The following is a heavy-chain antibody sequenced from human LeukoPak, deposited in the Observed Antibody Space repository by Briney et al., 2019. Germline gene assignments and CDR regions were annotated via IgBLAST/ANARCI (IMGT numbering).Heavy chain of an antibody. Sequence: GSLRLSCAASGFTFSSYWMTWVRQAPGKGLEWMANIRDDGSDKYYVDSVKGRFTISRDNAQNTLLLQMDSLRVEDTAVYYCVRHTRRSPGDYWGQGTLVTVST. V-gene: IGHV3-7*01. J-gene: IGHJ4*02. CDR3: VRHTRRSPGDY. CDR1: GFTFSSYW. CDR2: IRDDGSDK. D-gene: IGHD1-26*01.